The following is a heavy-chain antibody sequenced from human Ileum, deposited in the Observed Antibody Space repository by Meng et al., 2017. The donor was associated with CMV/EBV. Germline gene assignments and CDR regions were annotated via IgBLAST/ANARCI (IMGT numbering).Heavy chain of an antibody. CDR3: ARVPAELGSSSSSYYFDS. V-gene: IGHV4-59*12. CDR2: VYYDGGSS. Sequence: GSLRLSCAASGFTFSNYWMTWVRQAPGKGLEWLGYVYYDGGSSTYNPSFRSRVTISVDSPQNQFSLRLTSVTAADTAVYYCARVPAELGSSSSSYYFDSWGQGTLVTVSS. J-gene: IGHJ4*02. CDR1: GFTFSNYW. D-gene: IGHD6-13*01.